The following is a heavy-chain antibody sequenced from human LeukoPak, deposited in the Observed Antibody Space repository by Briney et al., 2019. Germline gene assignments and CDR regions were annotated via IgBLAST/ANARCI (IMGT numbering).Heavy chain of an antibody. Sequence: SETLSLTCTVSGVSISSHYWSWIRQSPGKRLEWIGNIYYTGSTNYNPSLQSRVAISIDTSKNQFSLTLNSVAAADAAVYYCASGGNPHYFDFWGQGPLVTVSS. CDR3: ASGGNPHYFDF. D-gene: IGHD3-3*01. J-gene: IGHJ4*02. CDR2: IYYTGST. V-gene: IGHV4-59*11. CDR1: GVSISSHY.